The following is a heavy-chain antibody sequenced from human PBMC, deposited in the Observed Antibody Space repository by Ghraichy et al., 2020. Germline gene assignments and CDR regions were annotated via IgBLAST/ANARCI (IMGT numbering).Heavy chain of an antibody. CDR1: GGSISSGDYY. CDR3: ARAAVVEPAAIVGMDV. CDR2: IYYSGST. J-gene: IGHJ6*02. D-gene: IGHD2-2*01. V-gene: IGHV4-30-4*01. Sequence: SETLSLTCTVSGGSISSGDYYWSWIRQPPGKGLEWIGYIYYSGSTYYNPSLKSRVTISVDTSKNQFSLKLSSVTAADTAVYYCARAAVVEPAAIVGMDVWGQGTTVTVSS.